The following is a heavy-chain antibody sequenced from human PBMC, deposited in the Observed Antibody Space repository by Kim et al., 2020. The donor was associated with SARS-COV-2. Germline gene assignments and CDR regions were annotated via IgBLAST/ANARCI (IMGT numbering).Heavy chain of an antibody. J-gene: IGHJ4*02. D-gene: IGHD1-1*01. CDR2: IYPGDSDT. CDR3: ARHDGYAYDS. V-gene: IGHV5-51*01. Sequence: GESLKISCQASGYSFINYWIGWVRQMPGKGLEWMGSIYPGDSDTRYSPSFQGQATMSVDKSTSVAYMQWSRLKASDTAIYYCARHDGYAYDSWGQGTLVTVSP. CDR1: GYSFINYW.